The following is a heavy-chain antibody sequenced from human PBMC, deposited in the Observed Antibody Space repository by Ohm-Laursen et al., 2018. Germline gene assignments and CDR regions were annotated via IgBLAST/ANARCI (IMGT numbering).Heavy chain of an antibody. CDR1: GDSINSSY. D-gene: IGHD1-26*01. CDR2: IYYSGST. J-gene: IGHJ4*02. V-gene: IGHV4-59*07. Sequence: SDTLSLTCTVSGDSINSSYWSWIRQPPGKGLEWIGYIYYSGSTNYNPSLKSRVTISVDTSKNQFSLKLSSVTAADTAVYYCARGSYYFDYRGQGTLVTVSS. CDR3: ARGSYYFDY.